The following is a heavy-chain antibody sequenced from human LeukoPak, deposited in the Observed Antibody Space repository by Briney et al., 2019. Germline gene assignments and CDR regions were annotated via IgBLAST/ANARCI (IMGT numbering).Heavy chain of an antibody. Sequence: ASVKVSCKASGYTFTGYYMHWVRQAPGQGLEWMGWINPNSGGTNYAQSFQGRVTMTRDTSISTAYMELSSLRSDDTAVYYCARVGLLVGFDYWGQGTLVAVSS. V-gene: IGHV1-2*02. CDR1: GYTFTGYY. J-gene: IGHJ4*02. CDR3: ARVGLLVGFDY. CDR2: INPNSGGT.